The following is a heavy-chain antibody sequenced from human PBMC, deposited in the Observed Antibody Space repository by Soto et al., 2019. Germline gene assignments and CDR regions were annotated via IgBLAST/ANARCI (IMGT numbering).Heavy chain of an antibody. V-gene: IGHV3-48*01. J-gene: IGHJ4*02. Sequence: EVQLVESGGGLVQPGGSLRLSYAASGFTFSSYSMNWVRQAPGKGLEWVSYISSSSSTIYYADSVKGRFTISRDNAKNSLYLQMNSLRAEDTAVYYCARDDSSGALDYWGQGTLVTVSS. D-gene: IGHD3-22*01. CDR3: ARDDSSGALDY. CDR2: ISSSSSTI. CDR1: GFTFSSYS.